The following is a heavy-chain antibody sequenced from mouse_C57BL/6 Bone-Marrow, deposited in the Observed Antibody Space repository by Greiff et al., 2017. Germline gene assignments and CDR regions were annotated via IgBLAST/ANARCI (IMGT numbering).Heavy chain of an antibody. CDR1: GYTFTSYW. V-gene: IGHV1-72*01. CDR3: ARSGDGYYGNAMDY. Sequence: QVQLQQPGAELVKPGASVKLSCKASGYTFTSYWMHWVKQRPGRGLEWIGRIDPNRGGTKYNEKFKSKATLTVDTPSSTAYMQLSSLTSEDSAVYDCARSGDGYYGNAMDYWGQGTSVTVSS. J-gene: IGHJ4*01. D-gene: IGHD2-3*01. CDR2: IDPNRGGT.